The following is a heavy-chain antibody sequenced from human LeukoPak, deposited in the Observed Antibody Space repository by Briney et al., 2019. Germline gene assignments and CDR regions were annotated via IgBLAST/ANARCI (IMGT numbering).Heavy chain of an antibody. CDR3: ARNGQPHGGEFDY. J-gene: IGHJ4*02. CDR2: IVPIFGTA. D-gene: IGHD2-8*01. CDR1: GGTFSSYA. Sequence: SVKVSCKASGGTFSSYAISWVRQAPGQGLEWMGGIVPIFGTANYAQKFQGRVTITADESTSTAYMELSSLRSEDTAVYYCARNGQPHGGEFDYWGQGTLVTVSS. V-gene: IGHV1-69*01.